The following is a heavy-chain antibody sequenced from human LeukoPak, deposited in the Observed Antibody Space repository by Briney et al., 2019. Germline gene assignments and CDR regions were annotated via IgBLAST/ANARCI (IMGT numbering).Heavy chain of an antibody. J-gene: IGHJ4*02. CDR3: ARDLTGDLYTFFDY. CDR1: GYTFTGYH. CDR2: IQSDSGDT. V-gene: IGHV1-2*02. D-gene: IGHD3-16*02. Sequence: ASVKVSCKTTGYTFTGYHLHWVRPAPGQGLEWMAWIQSDSGDTNYAQKFQGRVTVTRDKFTRTSYIEVDRLSSDDTAVYYCARDLTGDLYTFFDYWGQGTLVTVSS.